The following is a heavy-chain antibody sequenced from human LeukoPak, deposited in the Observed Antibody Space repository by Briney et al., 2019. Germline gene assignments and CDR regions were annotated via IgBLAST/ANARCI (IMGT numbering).Heavy chain of an antibody. CDR1: GYSFTSYY. V-gene: IGHV1-46*01. CDR2: INPSGGST. D-gene: IGHD3-22*01. J-gene: IGHJ3*02. CDR3: AREDLYDGGGPDGFDI. Sequence: ASVKVSCKASGYSFTSYYIHWVRQAPGQGLEWMGIINPSGGSTRHAQKFQGRVTMTRDTSTSTVYMELSSLRSEDTAVYYCAREDLYDGGGPDGFDIWGQGTMVTVSS.